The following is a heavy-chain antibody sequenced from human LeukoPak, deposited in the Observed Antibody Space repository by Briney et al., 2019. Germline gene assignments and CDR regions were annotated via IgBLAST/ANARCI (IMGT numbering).Heavy chain of an antibody. D-gene: IGHD2-2*01. J-gene: IGHJ4*02. Sequence: GGSLRLSCAASGFTFSSYAMSWVRQAPGKGLEWVSSISSSSSYIYYADSVKGRFTISRDNAKNSLYLQMNSLRAEDTAVYYCASIVVPAADFDYWGQGTLVTVSS. CDR2: ISSSSSYI. CDR1: GFTFSSYA. V-gene: IGHV3-21*01. CDR3: ASIVVPAADFDY.